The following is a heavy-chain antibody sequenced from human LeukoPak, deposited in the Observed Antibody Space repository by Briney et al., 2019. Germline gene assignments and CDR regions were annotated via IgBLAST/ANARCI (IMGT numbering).Heavy chain of an antibody. CDR1: GGTFSSYA. CDR3: ARDRVGYNWFDP. J-gene: IGHJ5*02. Sequence: SVKVSCKASGGTFSSYAISWVRQAPGQGLEWMGGIIPIFGTANYAQKFQGRVTITADESTSTAYMELSSLRSEDTAVYYCARDRVGYNWFDPWGQGTLVTVSS. V-gene: IGHV1-69*13. D-gene: IGHD1-26*01. CDR2: IIPIFGTA.